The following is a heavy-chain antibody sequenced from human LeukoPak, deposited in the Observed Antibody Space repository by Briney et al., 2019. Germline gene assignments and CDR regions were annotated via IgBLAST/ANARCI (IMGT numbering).Heavy chain of an antibody. CDR2: MNPKSGYT. V-gene: IGHV1-8*01. CDR1: GYTFTNYD. D-gene: IGHD1-26*01. J-gene: IGHJ4*02. CDR3: ARVTGSIDY. Sequence: EASVKVSCKASGYTFTNYDINWVRQATGQGLEWMGWMNPKSGYTGYAQKFQGRATMTRDTSISTAYMELGSLRSEDTAVYYCARVTGSIDYWGQGTLVTVSS.